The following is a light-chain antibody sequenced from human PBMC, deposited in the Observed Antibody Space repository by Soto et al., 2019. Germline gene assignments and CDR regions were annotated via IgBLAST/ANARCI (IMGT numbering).Light chain of an antibody. J-gene: IGKJ4*01. V-gene: IGKV4-1*01. CDR1: QSVLYSSNNKNY. CDR2: WAS. CDR3: QQYYSTPLT. Sequence: DIVMTQSPDSLAVSLGERATINCKSSQSVLYSSNNKNYLAWYQQKPGQPPKLLIYWASTRESGVPDRFSGSGSGTDFTLTISSLQAEDXAVYYCQQYYSTPLTFG.